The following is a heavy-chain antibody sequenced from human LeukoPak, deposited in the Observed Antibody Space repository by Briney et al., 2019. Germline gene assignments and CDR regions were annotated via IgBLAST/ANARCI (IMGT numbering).Heavy chain of an antibody. Sequence: PGGSLRLSCAASGFTFSNAWMNWVRQAPGKGLEWVGRIKTKADGGTTDCTAPVKGRFTISRDDSKNTLYLQMTSLKIEDTAVYYCTTNDAFDIWGQGTMVTVSS. J-gene: IGHJ3*02. CDR2: IKTKADGGTT. CDR1: GFTFSNAW. V-gene: IGHV3-15*07. CDR3: TTNDAFDI.